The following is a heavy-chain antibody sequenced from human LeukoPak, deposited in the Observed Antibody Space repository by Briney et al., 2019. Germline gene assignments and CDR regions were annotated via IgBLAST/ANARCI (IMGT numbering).Heavy chain of an antibody. Sequence: GRSLRLSCAASGFTFSSYAMHWVRQAPGKGLEWVAVISYDGSNKYYADSVKGRFTISRDNSKNTLYLQMNSLRAEDTAVYYCARDPTLWFGTFDYWDQGTLVTVSS. D-gene: IGHD3-10*01. V-gene: IGHV3-30-3*01. CDR2: ISYDGSNK. J-gene: IGHJ4*02. CDR1: GFTFSSYA. CDR3: ARDPTLWFGTFDY.